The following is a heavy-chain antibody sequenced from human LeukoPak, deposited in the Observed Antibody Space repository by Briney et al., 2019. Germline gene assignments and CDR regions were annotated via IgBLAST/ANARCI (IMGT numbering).Heavy chain of an antibody. J-gene: IGHJ4*02. D-gene: IGHD3-22*01. CDR1: GDSVSSNTAA. Sequence: SQTLSLTCAISGDSVSSNTAAWNWIRQSPSKGLEWLGRTYYGSKWYIDYAVSVESRITINPDTSKNQFSLQLNSVTPEDTAMYYCARDPYFNWLYYFDYWGQGTLVTVSS. CDR2: TYYGSKWYI. CDR3: ARDPYFNWLYYFDY. V-gene: IGHV6-1*01.